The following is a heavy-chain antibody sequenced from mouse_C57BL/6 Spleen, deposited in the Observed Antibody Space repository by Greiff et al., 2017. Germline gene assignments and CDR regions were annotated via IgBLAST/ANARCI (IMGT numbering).Heavy chain of an antibody. CDR3: ARGDYDYDGGFAY. J-gene: IGHJ3*01. CDR2: IYPGDGDT. D-gene: IGHD2-4*01. V-gene: IGHV1-80*01. CDR1: GYAFSSYW. Sequence: QVQLQQSGAELVKPGASVKISCKASGYAFSSYWMNWVKQRPGKGLEWIGHIYPGDGDTNYNGKFKGKATLTADKSSSTAYMQLSSLTSEDSAVYFCARGDYDYDGGFAYWGQGTLVTVSA.